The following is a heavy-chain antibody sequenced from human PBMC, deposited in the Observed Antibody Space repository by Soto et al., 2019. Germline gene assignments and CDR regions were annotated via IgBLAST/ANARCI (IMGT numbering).Heavy chain of an antibody. V-gene: IGHV4-59*01. J-gene: IGHJ4*02. CDR3: ARSVNRGYSYGYGH. Sequence: SETLCLTCSVSGGAIINYYWNWIRKTPGKGLEWIGYIYHTGSTSKNPSLKGRVTLSLDTSKNQLTLNLTSVTAADTAIYYCARSVNRGYSYGYGHWGQGTLVTVST. CDR1: GGAIINYY. CDR2: IYHTGST. D-gene: IGHD5-18*01.